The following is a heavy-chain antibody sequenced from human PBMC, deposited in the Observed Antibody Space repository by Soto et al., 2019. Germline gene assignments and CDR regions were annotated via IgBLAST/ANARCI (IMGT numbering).Heavy chain of an antibody. CDR3: ARQPIAAAVIGWFDP. V-gene: IGHV4-39*01. J-gene: IGHJ5*02. D-gene: IGHD6-13*01. CDR1: GGSISSSSYY. Sequence: QLQLQESGPGLVKPSETLSLTCTVSGGSISSSSYYWGWIRQPPGKGLEWIGSIYYSGSTYYKSSLKSRVTISVDTSKNQFSLKLSSVTAADTAVYYCARQPIAAAVIGWFDPWGQGTLVTVSS. CDR2: IYYSGST.